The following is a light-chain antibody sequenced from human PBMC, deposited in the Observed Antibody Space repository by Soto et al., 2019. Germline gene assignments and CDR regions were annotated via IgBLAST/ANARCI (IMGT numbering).Light chain of an antibody. V-gene: IGLV1-44*01. CDR3: AAWDDSLKGVV. Sequence: QPVLTQPPSASGTPGQRVAISCSGSNSNVGSNTVSWYQQLPGTAPKLLLYSNTQRPSGVPGRFSGSESGTSASLAISGLQSEDEADYYCAAWDDSLKGVVFGGGTKLTVL. CDR2: SNT. CDR1: NSNVGSNT. J-gene: IGLJ2*01.